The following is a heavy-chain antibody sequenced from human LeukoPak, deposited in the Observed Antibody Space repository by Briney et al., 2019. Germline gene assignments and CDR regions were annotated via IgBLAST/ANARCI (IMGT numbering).Heavy chain of an antibody. D-gene: IGHD6-13*01. CDR3: ARVEYSSLAYFDL. V-gene: IGHV4-59*01. J-gene: IGHJ2*01. CDR2: IYYSGST. Sequence: SETLSLTCTVSGGSISSYYWSWIRQPAGKGLEWIGHIYYSGSTNYNPSLKSRVTISVDTSKKQFSLKLRSVTAADTAVYYYARVEYSSLAYFDLWGRGTLVTVSS. CDR1: GGSISSYY.